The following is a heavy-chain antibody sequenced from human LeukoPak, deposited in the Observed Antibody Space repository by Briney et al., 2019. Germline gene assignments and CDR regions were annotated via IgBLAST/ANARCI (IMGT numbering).Heavy chain of an antibody. D-gene: IGHD1-26*01. CDR2: INHSGST. V-gene: IGHV4-34*01. Sequence: NHSETLSLTCAVYGGSFSGYYWSWIRQPPGEGLEWIGEINHSGSTNYNPSLKSRVTISVDTSKNQFSLKLSSVTAADTAVYYCARAGRGSYLNGAFDIWGQGTMVTVSS. CDR3: ARAGRGSYLNGAFDI. CDR1: GGSFSGYY. J-gene: IGHJ3*02.